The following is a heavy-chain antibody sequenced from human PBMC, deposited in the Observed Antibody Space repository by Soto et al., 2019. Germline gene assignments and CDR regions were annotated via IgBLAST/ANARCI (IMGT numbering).Heavy chain of an antibody. CDR1: GFSLSTSGVG. CDR3: AHFYDSSGYYYVPSFDY. V-gene: IGHV2-5*02. CDR2: IYWDDDK. D-gene: IGHD3-22*01. J-gene: IGHJ4*02. Sequence: GPTLVNPTQTLTLTCTFSGFSLSTSGVGVGWIRQPPGKALEWLALIYWDDDKRYSPSLKSRLTITKDTSKNQVVLTMTNMDPVDTATYYCAHFYDSSGYYYVPSFDYWGQGTLVTVSS.